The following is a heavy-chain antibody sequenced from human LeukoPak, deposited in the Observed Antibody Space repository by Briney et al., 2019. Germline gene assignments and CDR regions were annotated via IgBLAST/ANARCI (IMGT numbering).Heavy chain of an antibody. CDR1: GFTFSSYE. V-gene: IGHV3-48*03. CDR2: ISSSGSTI. CDR3: AREVRSLQWLVQGRAFDI. Sequence: GGSLRLSCAASGFTFSSYEMNWVRQAPGKGLEWVSYISSSGSTIYYADSVKGRFTISRDNAKNSLYLQMNSLRAEDTAVYYCAREVRSLQWLVQGRAFDIWGQGTMVTVSS. J-gene: IGHJ3*02. D-gene: IGHD6-19*01.